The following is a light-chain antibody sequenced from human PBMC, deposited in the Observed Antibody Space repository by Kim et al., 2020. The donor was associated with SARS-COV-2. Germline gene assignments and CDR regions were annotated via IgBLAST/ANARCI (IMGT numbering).Light chain of an antibody. J-gene: IGLJ2*01. V-gene: IGLV3-1*01. Sequence: SVSPGQTASITCSGDKLGDKYACWYQQKPGQSPGLVIYQDSNRPSGIPERFSGSNSGNTATLTISGTQAMDEADYYCQAWDSSTVVFGGGTQLTVL. CDR2: QDS. CDR1: KLGDKY. CDR3: QAWDSSTVV.